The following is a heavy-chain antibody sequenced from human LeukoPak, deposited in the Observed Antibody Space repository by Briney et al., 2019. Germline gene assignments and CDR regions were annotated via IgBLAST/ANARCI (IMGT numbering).Heavy chain of an antibody. CDR1: GGSISNYY. D-gene: IGHD3-9*01. V-gene: IGHV4-59*08. Sequence: SSETLSLSCNVSGGSISNYYWSWIRQPPGKGLEWIGHIFYRGSTNYNPSLESRVTISLDTSKNQFSLRLNSVTAADTAVYYCARESVLRYFDWFSRYFDLWGRGTLVTVSS. CDR2: IFYRGST. J-gene: IGHJ2*01. CDR3: ARESVLRYFDWFSRYFDL.